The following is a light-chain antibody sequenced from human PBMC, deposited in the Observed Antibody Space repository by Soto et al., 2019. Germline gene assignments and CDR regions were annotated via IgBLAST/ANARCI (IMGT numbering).Light chain of an antibody. V-gene: IGLV2-14*01. J-gene: IGLJ3*02. Sequence: ALTQPASVSGSPGQSITISCTGTISDVGAHKFVAWYQHHPGKAPKVVIYEDSSRPSGVSNRFSGAKSGNMASLTISGLQPEDEADYYCSSYTRAHSLVFGGGTKVTVL. CDR3: SSYTRAHSLV. CDR2: EDS. CDR1: ISDVGAHKF.